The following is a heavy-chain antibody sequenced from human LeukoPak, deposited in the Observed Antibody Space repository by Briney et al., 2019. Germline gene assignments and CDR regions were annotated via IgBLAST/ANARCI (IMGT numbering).Heavy chain of an antibody. V-gene: IGHV3-30*04. CDR2: ISYDGSNK. Sequence: PGGSLRLSCAASGFTFSSYAMHWVRQAPGKGLEWVAVISYDGSNKHYADSVKGRFTISRDNSKNTLYLQMNSLRAEDTAVYYCARSYSSGWYYFDYWGQGTLVTVSS. CDR1: GFTFSSYA. CDR3: ARSYSSGWYYFDY. J-gene: IGHJ4*02. D-gene: IGHD6-19*01.